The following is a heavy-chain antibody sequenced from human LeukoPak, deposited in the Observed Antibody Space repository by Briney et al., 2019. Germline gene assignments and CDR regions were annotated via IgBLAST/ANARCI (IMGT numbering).Heavy chain of an antibody. CDR3: AKVPPPSCSGYDHSPFEFDY. CDR1: GFTFSSYG. Sequence: GSLRLSCAASGFTFSSYGMHWVRQAPGKGLEWVAFIRYDGSNKYYADSVKGRFTISRDNSKNTLYLQMNSLRAEDTAVYYCAKVPPPSCSGYDHSPFEFDYWGQGTLVTVSS. D-gene: IGHD5-12*01. CDR2: IRYDGSNK. V-gene: IGHV3-30*02. J-gene: IGHJ4*02.